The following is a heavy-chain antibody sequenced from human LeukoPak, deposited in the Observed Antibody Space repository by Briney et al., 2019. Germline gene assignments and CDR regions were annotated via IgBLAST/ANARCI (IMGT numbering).Heavy chain of an antibody. CDR3: ARGDCSSTICYSPMDV. V-gene: IGHV4-38-2*02. D-gene: IGHD2-2*01. Sequence: SETLSLTCTVSGYFISSGYYWVWIRQPPGKGLEWIGSIYRSGSTNYNPSLKSRVTISVDTSKNQFSLKVSSVTAADTAVYYCARGDCSSTICYSPMDVWGKGTTVTVSP. CDR2: IYRSGST. CDR1: GYFISSGYY. J-gene: IGHJ6*04.